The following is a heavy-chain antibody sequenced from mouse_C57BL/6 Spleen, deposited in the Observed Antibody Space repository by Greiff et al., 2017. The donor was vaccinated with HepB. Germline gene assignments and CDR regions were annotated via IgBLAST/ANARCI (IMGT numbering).Heavy chain of an antibody. CDR1: GFTFSNYW. CDR3: TITTVVASQYYYAMDY. CDR2: IRLKSDNYAT. V-gene: IGHV6-3*01. Sequence: EVMLVESGGGLVQPGGSMKLSCVASGFTFSNYWMNWVRQSPEKGLEWVAQIRLKSDNYATHYAESVKGRFTISRDDSKSSVYLQMNNLRAEDTGIYYCTITTVVASQYYYAMDYWGQGTSVTVSS. J-gene: IGHJ4*01. D-gene: IGHD1-1*01.